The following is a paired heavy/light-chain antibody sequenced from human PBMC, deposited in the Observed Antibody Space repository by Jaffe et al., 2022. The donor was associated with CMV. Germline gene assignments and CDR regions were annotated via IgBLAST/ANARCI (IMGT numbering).Heavy chain of an antibody. J-gene: IGHJ3*02. D-gene: IGHD3-22*01. V-gene: IGHV3-48*03. Sequence: EVQLVESGGGLAQPGGSLRLSCAASGFTFSSYEMNWVRQAPGKGLEWVSYMSSSDSSTYYADSVKGRFTISRDNAKNSLYLQMNSLRAEDTAVYYCARDGYYYDSSGYYPNAFDIWGQGTMVTVSS. CDR3: ARDGYYYDSSGYYPNAFDI. CDR2: MSSSDSST. CDR1: GFTFSSYE.
Light chain of an antibody. CDR1: QSVSSSY. J-gene: IGKJ1*01. V-gene: IGKV3-20*01. CDR2: GAS. Sequence: EIVLTQSPGTLSLSPGERATLSCRASQSVSSSYLAWYQQKPGQAPRLLIYGASSRATGIPDRFSGSGSGTDFTLTISRLEPEDFAVYYCQQYGSSSTTFGQGTKVEIK. CDR3: QQYGSSSTT.